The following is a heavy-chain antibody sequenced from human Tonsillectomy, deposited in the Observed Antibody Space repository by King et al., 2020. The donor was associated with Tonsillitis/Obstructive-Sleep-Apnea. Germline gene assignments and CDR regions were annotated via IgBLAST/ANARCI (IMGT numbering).Heavy chain of an antibody. V-gene: IGHV7-4-1*02. J-gene: IGHJ4*02. D-gene: IGHD1-26*01. Sequence: QLVQSGSELKKPGASVKVSCKASGYTFTTYAMNWVRQAPGQAPGQGLEWMGWVNTDTGNPTYAQGFTGRFVFSLDTSVSTAYLQSSSLKAEDTAAYSCARAGGRRWEPNQFYFDYCGPRTLVTLSP. CDR3: ARAGGRRWEPNQFYFDY. CDR2: VNTDTGNP. CDR1: GYTFTTYA.